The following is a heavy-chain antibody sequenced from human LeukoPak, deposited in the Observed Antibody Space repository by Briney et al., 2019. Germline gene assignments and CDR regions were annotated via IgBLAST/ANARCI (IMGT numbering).Heavy chain of an antibody. CDR2: ISGSGGST. CDR1: GFTFSSYA. J-gene: IGHJ4*02. CDR3: AKARAMYSSSWSGWDY. V-gene: IGHV3-23*01. Sequence: GGSLRLSCAASGFTFSSYAMSWVRQAPGKGLEWVSAISGSGGSTYYADSVKGRFTISRDNSKNTLYLQMNSLRAEDTAVYYCAKARAMYSSSWSGWDYWGQGTLVTVSS. D-gene: IGHD6-13*01.